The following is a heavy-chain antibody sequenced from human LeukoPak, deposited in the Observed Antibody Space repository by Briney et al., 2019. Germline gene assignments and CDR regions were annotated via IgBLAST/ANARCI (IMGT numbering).Heavy chain of an antibody. CDR2: INEDGSEK. CDR3: VRERSTTTWTRFDS. J-gene: IGHJ4*02. V-gene: IGHV3-7*01. Sequence: GGSLRLSCVASRFSFSNFWMIWVRQAPGKGLEWVANINEDGSEKNYVDSVKGRFTISRDNAKNSLYLQMNSLSAEDTAVYYCVRERSTTTWTRFDSWGQGTLVTVSS. D-gene: IGHD1-1*01. CDR1: RFSFSNFW.